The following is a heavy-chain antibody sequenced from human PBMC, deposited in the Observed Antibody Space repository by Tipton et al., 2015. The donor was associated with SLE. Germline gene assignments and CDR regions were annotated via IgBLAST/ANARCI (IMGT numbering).Heavy chain of an antibody. CDR3: ARGISVVIAKPFLDS. CDR2: IYYTGST. Sequence: TLSLTCTVSGGSTSSGDYYWNWIRHHPGKGLEWIGHIYYTGSTYYNPSLKSRVIISIDTSKNQFSLRLSSVTAADTAVYYCARGISVVIAKPFLDSWGQGTLVNVSS. D-gene: IGHD2-21*01. CDR1: GGSTSSGDYY. J-gene: IGHJ4*02. V-gene: IGHV4-31*03.